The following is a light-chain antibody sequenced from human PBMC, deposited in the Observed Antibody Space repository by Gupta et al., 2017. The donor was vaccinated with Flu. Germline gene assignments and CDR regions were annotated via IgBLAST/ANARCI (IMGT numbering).Light chain of an antibody. CDR3: TSYTSSSTYV. Sequence: QSALTQPPSVSVSPGQSVTISCTGTSSDVGRYNRVSWYQQSPGTVPKLMIYEVTNRPSGVPDRFCGYKSGTTASLTISGLQAEDEADYYCTSYTSSSTYVFGTGTKVTVL. CDR1: SSDVGRYNR. V-gene: IGLV2-18*02. J-gene: IGLJ1*01. CDR2: EVT.